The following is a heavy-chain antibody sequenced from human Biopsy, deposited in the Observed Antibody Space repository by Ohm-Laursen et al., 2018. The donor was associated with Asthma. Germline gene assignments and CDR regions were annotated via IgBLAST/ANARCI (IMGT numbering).Heavy chain of an antibody. CDR2: VFYSGTT. V-gene: IGHV4-30-4*08. CDR1: GGSISNSNYY. Sequence: SQTLSLTCTVSGGSISNSNYYWGWIRQSPGKGREWIGFVFYSGTTHYSRSLERRLYTSIDTTRNKFSMTLRSVTAADTAVYFCARMAGYGDLYFGIDVWGPGTTVSVS. CDR3: ARMAGYGDLYFGIDV. J-gene: IGHJ6*02. D-gene: IGHD4-17*01.